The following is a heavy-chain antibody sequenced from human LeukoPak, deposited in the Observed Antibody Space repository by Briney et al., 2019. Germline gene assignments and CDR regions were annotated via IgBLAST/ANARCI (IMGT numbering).Heavy chain of an antibody. CDR3: ASRALGYSSGWYRY. J-gene: IGHJ4*02. CDR1: GGTFSSYA. V-gene: IGHV1-69*01. Sequence: VASVKVSCKASGGTFSSYAISWVRQAPGQGLEWMGGIIPIFGTANYAQKFQGRVTITADESTSTAYMELSSLRSEDTAVYYCASRALGYSSGWYRYWGQGTLVTVSS. D-gene: IGHD6-19*01. CDR2: IIPIFGTA.